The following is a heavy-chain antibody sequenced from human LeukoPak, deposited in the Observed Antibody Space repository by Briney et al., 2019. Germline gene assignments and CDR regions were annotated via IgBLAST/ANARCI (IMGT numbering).Heavy chain of an antibody. J-gene: IGHJ6*02. CDR1: GGSISSGSNH. Sequence: SETLSLTCTVSGGSISSGSNHWAWIRQPPGKGLEWIGSIYYSGTTYYNPSLKSRVTIFVDRSKNQFSLKLNSVTAADTAVYYCARQVTIFGVAPTGDMDVWGQGTTVTVSS. CDR2: IYYSGTT. D-gene: IGHD3-3*01. V-gene: IGHV4-39*01. CDR3: ARQVTIFGVAPTGDMDV.